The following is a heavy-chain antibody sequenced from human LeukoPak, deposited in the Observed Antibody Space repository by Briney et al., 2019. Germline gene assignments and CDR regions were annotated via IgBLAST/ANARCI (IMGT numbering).Heavy chain of an antibody. D-gene: IGHD5-24*01. CDR2: VWYDGSNK. CDR3: ARTPRWLQYYYFDY. J-gene: IGHJ4*02. CDR1: GFTFSSYG. V-gene: IGHV3-33*01. Sequence: PGGSLRLSCAASGFTFSSYGMPWVRQAPGKGLEWVAVVWYDGSNKYYADSVKGRFTISRDNSKNTLYLQMNSLRAEDTAVYYCARTPRWLQYYYFDYWGQETLVTVSS.